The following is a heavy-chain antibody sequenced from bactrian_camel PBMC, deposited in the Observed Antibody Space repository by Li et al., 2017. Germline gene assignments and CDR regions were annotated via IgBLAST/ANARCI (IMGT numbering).Heavy chain of an antibody. D-gene: IGHD2*01. CDR2: IGRDGIT. CDR1: GYTVSSTR. V-gene: IGHV3S68*01. CDR3: AVRLNSGCPTLPRDFSH. Sequence: GGSLRLSCEASGYTVSSTRMGWFRQAPGKEREGVACIGRDGITMYSDSVKGRFTISKDNAMNTLYLQMVSLKPEDSAMYYCAVRLNSGCPTLPRDFSHWGQGTQVTVS. J-gene: IGHJ4*01.